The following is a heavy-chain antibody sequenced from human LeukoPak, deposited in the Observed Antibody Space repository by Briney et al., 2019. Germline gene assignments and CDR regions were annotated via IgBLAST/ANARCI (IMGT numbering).Heavy chain of an antibody. J-gene: IGHJ3*01. CDR1: GFTFSSYA. Sequence: PGGSLRLSCAASGFTFSSYAMTWVRQAPGKGLEWVSVISGSGGSTNYADSVKGRFTISRDNSKNTLYLQTNSLRVEDTAVYYCAKDIVVVAAASDAFDLWGQGTMVTVSS. CDR2: ISGSGGST. V-gene: IGHV3-23*01. D-gene: IGHD2-2*01. CDR3: AKDIVVVAAASDAFDL.